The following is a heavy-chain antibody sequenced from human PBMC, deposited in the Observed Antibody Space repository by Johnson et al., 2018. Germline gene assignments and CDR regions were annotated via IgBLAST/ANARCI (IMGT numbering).Heavy chain of an antibody. V-gene: IGHV3-33*01. J-gene: IGHJ6*02. D-gene: IGHD4-17*01. CDR1: GFTFSSYG. CDR3: ARDLRDYGNGMDV. Sequence: QVQLVQSGGGVVQPGRSRRLSCAASGFTFSSYGMHWVRQAPGKGLGWVAVIWYDGSNEYYADSLKGRFTISTYNSKNTLYLQMNSLRAADTAVYYCARDLRDYGNGMDVWGQGTTVTVSS. CDR2: IWYDGSNE.